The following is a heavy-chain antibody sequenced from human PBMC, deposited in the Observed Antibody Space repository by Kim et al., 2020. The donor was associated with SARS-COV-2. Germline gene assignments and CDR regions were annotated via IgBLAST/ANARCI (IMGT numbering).Heavy chain of an antibody. V-gene: IGHV1-2*02. Sequence: QKCEGRVTMTRDTAISTAYMELSRLRADDTAVYYCARDGGDIAVADDFDYWGQGTLVTVSS. D-gene: IGHD6-19*01. CDR3: ARDGGDIAVADDFDY. J-gene: IGHJ4*02.